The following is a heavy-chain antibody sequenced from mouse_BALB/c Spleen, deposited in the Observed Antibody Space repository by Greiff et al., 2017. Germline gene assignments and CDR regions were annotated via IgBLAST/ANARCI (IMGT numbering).Heavy chain of an antibody. V-gene: IGHV2-9*02. J-gene: IGHJ1*01. CDR3: ARVYGSSSFYWYFDV. CDR1: GFSLTSYG. CDR2: IWAGGST. Sequence: QVQLKESGPGLVAPSQSRSITCTVSGFSLTSYGVHWVRQPPGKGLEWLGVIWAGGSTNYNSALMSRLSISKDNSKSQVFLKMNSLQTDDTAMYYCARVYGSSSFYWYFDVWGAGTTVTVSS. D-gene: IGHD1-1*01.